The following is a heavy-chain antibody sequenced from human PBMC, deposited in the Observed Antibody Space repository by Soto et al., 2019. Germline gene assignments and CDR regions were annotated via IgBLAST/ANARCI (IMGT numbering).Heavy chain of an antibody. D-gene: IGHD3-3*01. V-gene: IGHV3-49*03. CDR2: ITSKLYGGKT. CDR3: TRRGGGFWSGYTMDV. Sequence: GGSLRLSCVASGFTFGYYSMIWLRQAPGRGLEWVGFITSKLYGGKTEYAASVKGRFTISRDDSKSIAYLQMNSLKTEDTAVYYCTRRGGGFWSGYTMDVWGQGTTVTVSS. J-gene: IGHJ6*02. CDR1: GFTFGYYS.